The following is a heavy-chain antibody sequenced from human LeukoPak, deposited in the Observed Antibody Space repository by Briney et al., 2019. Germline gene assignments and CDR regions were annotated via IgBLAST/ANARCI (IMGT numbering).Heavy chain of an antibody. J-gene: IGHJ3*01. V-gene: IGHV4-61*02. CDR3: AREDGVSSDDAFDL. CDR1: GGSISSGSYY. Sequence: PSETLSLTCTVSGGSISSGSYYWSWIRQPAGKGLEWIGRFSASGNGNYNPSLKSRLTMSVDTSKNQFSLKLSAVTAADTAMYYCAREDGVSSDDAFDLWGQGTMVTIS. CDR2: FSASGNG. D-gene: IGHD3-10*01.